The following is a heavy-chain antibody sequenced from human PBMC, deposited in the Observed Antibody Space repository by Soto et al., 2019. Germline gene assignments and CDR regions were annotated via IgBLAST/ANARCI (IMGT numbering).Heavy chain of an antibody. Sequence: PGGSLRLSCAASWFTVSSNYMSWVRQAPGKGLEWVSVIYSGGSTYYADSVKGRFTISRDNSKNTLYLQMNSLRAEDTAVYYCASVFGVVTDNWFDPWGQGTLVTVSS. CDR1: WFTVSSNY. J-gene: IGHJ5*02. CDR2: IYSGGST. V-gene: IGHV3-53*01. CDR3: ASVFGVVTDNWFDP. D-gene: IGHD3-3*01.